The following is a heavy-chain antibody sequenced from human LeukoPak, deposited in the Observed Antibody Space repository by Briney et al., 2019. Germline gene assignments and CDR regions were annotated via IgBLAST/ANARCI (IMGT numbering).Heavy chain of an antibody. Sequence: PSETLSLTCTVSGYSISSGYYWGWIRQPPGKGLEWIGRIYTSGSTNYNPSLKSRVTISVDTSKNQFSLKLSSVTAADTAVYYCARDIGYCSGGSCFRIGHWYFDLWGRGTLVTVSS. CDR1: GYSISSGYY. CDR3: ARDIGYCSGGSCFRIGHWYFDL. D-gene: IGHD2-15*01. V-gene: IGHV4-38-2*02. CDR2: IYTSGST. J-gene: IGHJ2*01.